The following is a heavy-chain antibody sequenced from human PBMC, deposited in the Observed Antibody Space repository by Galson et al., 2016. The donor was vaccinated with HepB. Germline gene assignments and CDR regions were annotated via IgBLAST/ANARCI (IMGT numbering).Heavy chain of an antibody. CDR1: GSTLTELS. D-gene: IGHD3-22*01. CDR3: ATDRVAYYDDGGYYSLLDY. CDR2: FDPDESET. V-gene: IGHV1-24*01. J-gene: IGHJ4*02. Sequence: SVKVSCKVSGSTLTELSIHWVRQPPGKGLEWMGGFDPDESETIYAPNFQGRVTMTEDTSTDTAYLELSSLRAEDTAVYYCATDRVAYYDDGGYYSLLDYWGQGTLVTVPS.